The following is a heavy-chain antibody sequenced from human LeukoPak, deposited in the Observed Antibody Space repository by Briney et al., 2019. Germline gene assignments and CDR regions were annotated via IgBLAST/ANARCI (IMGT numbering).Heavy chain of an antibody. CDR2: INHSGST. V-gene: IGHV4-34*01. D-gene: IGHD3-10*01. J-gene: IGHJ6*03. Sequence: KTSETLSLTCAVYGGSFSGYYWSWIRQPPGKGLEWIGEINHSGSTNYNPSLKSRVTISVDTSKNQFSLKLSSVTAADTAVYYCARALYYGSGSYWPNYYYYYMDVWGKGTTVTVSS. CDR1: GGSFSGYY. CDR3: ARALYYGSGSYWPNYYYYYMDV.